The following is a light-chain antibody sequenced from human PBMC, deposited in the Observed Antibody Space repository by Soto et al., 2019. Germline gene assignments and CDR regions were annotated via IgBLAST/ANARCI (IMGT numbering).Light chain of an antibody. CDR1: ETIGSW. V-gene: IGKV1-5*03. CDR2: KAS. J-gene: IGKJ5*01. CDR3: QQYKSYPYT. Sequence: QMTQWASSVSGSGGDSVSISCRASETIGSWLAWYQQKPGKAPKLLIYKASTLKSGGPTRFSGSGSVTEFTLTITNLQPGDFATYYYQQYKSYPYTLGQGTRLEIK.